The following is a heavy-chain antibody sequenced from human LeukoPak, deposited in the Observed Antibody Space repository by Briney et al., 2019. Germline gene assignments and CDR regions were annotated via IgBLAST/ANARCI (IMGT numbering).Heavy chain of an antibody. J-gene: IGHJ4*02. V-gene: IGHV1-18*01. CDR1: GYTFTSFG. CDR2: ISAYNGDK. CDR3: ARDLGLDTTMIFFDY. D-gene: IGHD5-18*01. Sequence: ASAKVSCKASGYTFTSFGISWVRQAPGQGPEWMGWISAYNGDKKYVQKFQGRVTMTTDTSTNTAYMELRSLTSDDTAVYYCARDLGLDTTMIFFDYWGQGTVVTVSS.